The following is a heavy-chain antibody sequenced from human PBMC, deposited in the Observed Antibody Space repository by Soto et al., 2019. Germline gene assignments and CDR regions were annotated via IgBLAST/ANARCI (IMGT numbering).Heavy chain of an antibody. Sequence: ASVKVSCKASGYTFTSYGISWVRQAPGQGLEWMGWISAYNGNTNYAQKLQGRVTMTTDTSTSTAYMELRSLRSDDTAVYYCARDRDSGWSPYYYYYYMDVWGKGTTVTVSS. J-gene: IGHJ6*03. CDR2: ISAYNGNT. CDR3: ARDRDSGWSPYYYYYYMDV. D-gene: IGHD6-19*01. V-gene: IGHV1-18*01. CDR1: GYTFTSYG.